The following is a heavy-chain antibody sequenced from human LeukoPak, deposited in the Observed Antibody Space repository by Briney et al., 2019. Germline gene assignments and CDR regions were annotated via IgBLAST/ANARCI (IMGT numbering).Heavy chain of an antibody. Sequence: RASLRLSCAASGFTFSSYAMTWVRQAPGKGLEWVSAISGSGRNTYYADSVKGRFTISRDNSKNTLYLLINSLRADDTAVYYCARGNGDYAIHPDYWGRGTLVTVSS. J-gene: IGHJ4*02. D-gene: IGHD4-17*01. CDR2: ISGSGRNT. V-gene: IGHV3-23*01. CDR1: GFTFSSYA. CDR3: ARGNGDYAIHPDY.